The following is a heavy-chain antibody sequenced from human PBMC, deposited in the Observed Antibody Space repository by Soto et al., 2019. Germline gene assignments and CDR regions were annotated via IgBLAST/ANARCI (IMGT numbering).Heavy chain of an antibody. J-gene: IGHJ4*02. V-gene: IGHV1-69*01. CDR1: GGTFSSYA. CDR3: VVGLVEGGLDY. CDR2: IIPIFGKA. D-gene: IGHD6-6*01. Sequence: QVQLVQSGAEVKKPGSSVKVSCKASGGTFSSYAISWVRQAPGQGLEWMGGIIPIFGKANYAQKFQGRVTITADEYTSPAYMELNSLRSEDTAVYYCVVGLVEGGLDYWGQGTLVTVSS.